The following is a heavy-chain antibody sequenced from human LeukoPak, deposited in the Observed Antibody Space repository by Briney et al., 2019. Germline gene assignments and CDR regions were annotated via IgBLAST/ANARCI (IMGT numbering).Heavy chain of an antibody. Sequence: SQTLSLTCAISGDIVSSNSAAWIWIRQSPSRGLEWLGRTYYRSKWYNDYAVSVKSRITINPDTSKNQFSLQLNSVTPEDTAVYYCARSVGATTGPFDIWGQGTMVTVSS. V-gene: IGHV6-1*01. CDR2: TYYRSKWYN. D-gene: IGHD1-26*01. CDR1: GDIVSSNSAA. J-gene: IGHJ3*02. CDR3: ARSVGATTGPFDI.